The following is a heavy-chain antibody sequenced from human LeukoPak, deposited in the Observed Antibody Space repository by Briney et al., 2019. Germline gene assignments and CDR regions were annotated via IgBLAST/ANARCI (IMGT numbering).Heavy chain of an antibody. CDR2: IRYDRSNQ. CDR3: AKDRLPRWPDAFDI. V-gene: IGHV3-30*02. CDR1: GLTFNDFG. J-gene: IGHJ3*02. Sequence: GGSLRLSCATSGLTFNDFGMHWVRQAPGKGLEWLSFIRYDRSNQFYADSVKGRFTISRDYSKNTVYLQMNSLRPEDTAVYYCAKDRLPRWPDAFDIWGQGTMVTVSS. D-gene: IGHD4-23*01.